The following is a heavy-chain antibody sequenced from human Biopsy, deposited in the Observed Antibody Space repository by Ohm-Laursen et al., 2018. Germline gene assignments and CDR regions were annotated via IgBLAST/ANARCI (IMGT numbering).Heavy chain of an antibody. Sequence: TQTLTLTCAISGDSVSSNIAAWNWVRQSPSRGLEWLGRTYYRSKWSTDYAVSVKSRITINSDTSKNQFSLQLDPVTPEDTAVYYCARTQSATGKNSFDFWGQGALVTVSS. CDR2: TYYRSKWST. D-gene: IGHD6-13*01. J-gene: IGHJ4*02. CDR3: ARTQSATGKNSFDF. V-gene: IGHV6-1*01. CDR1: GDSVSSNIAA.